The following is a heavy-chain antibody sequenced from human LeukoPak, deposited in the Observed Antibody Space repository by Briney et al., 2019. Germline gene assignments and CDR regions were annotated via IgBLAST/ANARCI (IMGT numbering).Heavy chain of an antibody. Sequence: GGSLRLSCAASGFTFSSYSMNWVRQAPGKGLEWVSFISTSSSYIYYADSVKGRFTISRDNAKNSLYLQMNSLRAEDTAVYYCARDVNWNYCDYWGHGTLVTVSS. CDR2: ISTSSSYI. J-gene: IGHJ4*01. V-gene: IGHV3-21*01. D-gene: IGHD1-20*01. CDR1: GFTFSSYS. CDR3: ARDVNWNYCDY.